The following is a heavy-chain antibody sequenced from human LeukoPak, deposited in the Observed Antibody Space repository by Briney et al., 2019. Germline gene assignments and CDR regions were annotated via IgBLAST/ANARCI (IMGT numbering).Heavy chain of an antibody. CDR1: AFSFSDYN. CDR3: ARGSGYSYEYFDY. Sequence: GGSLRLSCAASAFSFSDYNMNWVRQAPGKGLEWVSATSSSDAGTYYADSVRGRLTISRDNSKNTLYLQMNSLRAEDTAVYYCARGSGYSYEYFDYWGQGTLVTVSS. J-gene: IGHJ4*02. D-gene: IGHD5-18*01. V-gene: IGHV3-23*01. CDR2: TSSSDAGT.